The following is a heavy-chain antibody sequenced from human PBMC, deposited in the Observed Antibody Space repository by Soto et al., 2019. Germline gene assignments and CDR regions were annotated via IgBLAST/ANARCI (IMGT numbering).Heavy chain of an antibody. Sequence: QVQLVQSGAEVKKPGASVKISCKASGYTFTSYYMHWVRQAPGQGLEWMAGINPSGGSTNSAQKFHGRVNMTWNTSTSTVYMELSSVRSEDTAVYYCAIDIGYRFGLDWFDPWGQGTLVTVSS. V-gene: IGHV1-46*01. CDR2: INPSGGST. J-gene: IGHJ5*02. D-gene: IGHD5-18*01. CDR1: GYTFTSYY. CDR3: AIDIGYRFGLDWFDP.